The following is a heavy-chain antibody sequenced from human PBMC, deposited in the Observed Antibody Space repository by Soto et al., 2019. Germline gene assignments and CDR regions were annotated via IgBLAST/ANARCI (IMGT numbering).Heavy chain of an antibody. J-gene: IGHJ4*02. V-gene: IGHV3-13*01. D-gene: IGHD6-19*01. Sequence: EVQLVESGGGLVQPGGSLRLSCAASGFTFSSYDMHWVRQATGKGLEWVSAIGTAGDTYYPGSVKGRFTISRENAKNSLYLQMNSLRAEDTAVYYCARGGYSSGWAHVDYWGQGTLVTVSS. CDR3: ARGGYSSGWAHVDY. CDR2: IGTAGDT. CDR1: GFTFSSYD.